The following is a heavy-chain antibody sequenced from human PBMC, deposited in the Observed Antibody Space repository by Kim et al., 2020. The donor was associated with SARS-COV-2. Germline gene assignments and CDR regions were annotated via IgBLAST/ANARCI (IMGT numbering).Heavy chain of an antibody. D-gene: IGHD6-6*01. V-gene: IGHV3-15*01. CDR3: TTLYSSSSWV. Sequence: GGSLRLSCEASGFSFSNAWMSWVRQAPGKGLEWVGRIQSKTDGGAADYAEPVKGRFTISRDDSKNTLYLQTSSLKTEDTAVYYCTTLYSSSSWVWGQGTLLTVSS. CDR2: IQSKTDGGAA. J-gene: IGHJ4*02. CDR1: GFSFSNAW.